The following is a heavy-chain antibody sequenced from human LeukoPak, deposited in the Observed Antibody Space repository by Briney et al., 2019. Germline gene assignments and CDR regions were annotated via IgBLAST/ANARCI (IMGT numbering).Heavy chain of an antibody. J-gene: IGHJ3*02. D-gene: IGHD3-10*01. V-gene: IGHV3-23*01. CDR1: GFTFSSYG. Sequence: PGGSLRLSCAASGFTFSSYGMSWVRQAPGKGLEWVSCISGSGGSTYYADSVKGRFTISRDKSKNTVYLQMNSLRAEDTAVYYCAKPTLGDVIDAFAIWGQGTMVTVSS. CDR2: ISGSGGST. CDR3: AKPTLGDVIDAFAI.